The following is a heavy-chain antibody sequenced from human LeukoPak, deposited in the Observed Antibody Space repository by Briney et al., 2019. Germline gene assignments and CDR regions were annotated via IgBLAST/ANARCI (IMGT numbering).Heavy chain of an antibody. D-gene: IGHD5-24*01. Sequence: SETLSLTCTVSGGSISSYYWSWFRQTPGKGPEWIGYIYYSGSTKYNPSLKSRVTISVDRSRNQFSLKLNSVTAADTAVYYCARYWGVQLWPHWYFDLWGRGSLVTVSS. CDR1: GGSISSYY. CDR3: ARYWGVQLWPHWYFDL. V-gene: IGHV4-59*01. J-gene: IGHJ2*01. CDR2: IYYSGST.